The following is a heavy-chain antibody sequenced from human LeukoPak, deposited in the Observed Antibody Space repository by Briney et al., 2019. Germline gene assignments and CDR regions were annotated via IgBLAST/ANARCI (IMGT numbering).Heavy chain of an antibody. CDR2: ISWNSGSI. Sequence: GGSLRLSCAASGFTFDDYAMHWVRQAPGKGLEWVSGISWNSGSIGYADSVKGRFTISRDNAKNSLYLQMNSLRAEDTALYYCAKTYDNQLLWGGWFDPWGQGTLVTVSS. CDR3: AKTYDNQLLWGGWFDP. J-gene: IGHJ5*02. D-gene: IGHD2-2*01. V-gene: IGHV3-9*01. CDR1: GFTFDDYA.